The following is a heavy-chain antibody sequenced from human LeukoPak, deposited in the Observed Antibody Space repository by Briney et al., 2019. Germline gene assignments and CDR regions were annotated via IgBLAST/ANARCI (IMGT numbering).Heavy chain of an antibody. J-gene: IGHJ5*02. D-gene: IGHD1-1*01. Sequence: SETLSLTCGVYGGSFSGYYCSWIRQPPGKGLGWIGEINESGTTNYNPSLKSRVTISVDTSKTQFSLKLNSVTAADTAVYYCARGRRQPLTNWFDPWGQGTLVTVSS. V-gene: IGHV4-34*01. CDR2: INESGTT. CDR1: GGSFSGYY. CDR3: ARGRRQPLTNWFDP.